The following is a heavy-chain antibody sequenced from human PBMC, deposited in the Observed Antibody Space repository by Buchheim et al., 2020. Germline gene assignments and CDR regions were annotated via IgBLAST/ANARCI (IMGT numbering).Heavy chain of an antibody. CDR2: IYWDDET. J-gene: IGHJ6*01. CDR1: GFSFATTEVA. CDR3: VLAQVGEWVQGQCDV. V-gene: IGHV2-5*05. D-gene: IGHD1-1*01. Sequence: QITLKESGPTVVKPSQPLTLTCTFSGFSFATTEVAVGWIRQPPGKALEWLALIYWDDETHYGESLKTRVTITKDSSKNQVVLTRTNMTPLDTGTYCRVLAQVGEWVQGQCDVWGPGT.